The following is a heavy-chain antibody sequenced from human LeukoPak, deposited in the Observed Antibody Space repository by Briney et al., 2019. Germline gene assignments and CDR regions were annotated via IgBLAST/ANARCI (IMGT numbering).Heavy chain of an antibody. Sequence: ASVKVPCKASGCTFTSYVINWVRQAPGQGLEWMGWISTYNGNTNYAQELQGRVTMTTNTSTTTAYMELRSLRSDDTAMYYCAREGPYGDYSDYWGQGTLVTVSS. D-gene: IGHD4-17*01. CDR2: ISTYNGNT. J-gene: IGHJ4*02. CDR3: AREGPYGDYSDY. V-gene: IGHV1-18*01. CDR1: GCTFTSYV.